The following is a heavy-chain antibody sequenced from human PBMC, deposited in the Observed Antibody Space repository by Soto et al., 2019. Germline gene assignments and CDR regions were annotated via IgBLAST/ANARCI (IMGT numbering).Heavy chain of an antibody. CDR3: AREAALDNWYYAL. CDR1: GFSFRNYG. J-gene: IGHJ2*01. CDR2: VGDDGTAK. V-gene: IGHV3-33*08. Sequence: QVHLVESGGGVVQPGRSLIVSCEAFGFSFRNYGMQWVRQAPGKGLEWVAVVGDDGTAKVYADSVKGRFTISRDNSRNTLYMQMDGLRLEDTAVYYCAREAALDNWYYALWGRGTSVIVSS. D-gene: IGHD3-9*01.